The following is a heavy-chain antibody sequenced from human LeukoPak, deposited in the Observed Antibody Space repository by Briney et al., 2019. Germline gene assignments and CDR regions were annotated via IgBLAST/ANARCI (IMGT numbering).Heavy chain of an antibody. Sequence: PSETLSLTCTVSGGSIRNYYWSWIRQSPGKGLEWIGFIYYSGTTTYNPSLKSRVTISVDSSKNQFSLNLSSVTAADTAVYYCARDGAYSSSWSFDSWGQGTRVTVSS. J-gene: IGHJ4*02. V-gene: IGHV4-59*13. CDR2: IYYSGTT. D-gene: IGHD6-13*01. CDR3: ARDGAYSSSWSFDS. CDR1: GGSIRNYY.